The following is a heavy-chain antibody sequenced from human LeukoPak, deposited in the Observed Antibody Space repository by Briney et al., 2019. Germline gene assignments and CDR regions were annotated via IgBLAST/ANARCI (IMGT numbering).Heavy chain of an antibody. J-gene: IGHJ6*02. Sequence: APVKVSCKASGYIFSNFGLSWVRQAPGQGLEWMGWISGYNGNTNYAQKFQGRVTMTTDTSTSTAYVELRSLRSDDTAVYYCARDLSSWYYHYYGMDVWGQGTTVTVS. V-gene: IGHV1-18*01. CDR1: GYIFSNFG. CDR3: ARDLSSWYYHYYGMDV. CDR2: ISGYNGNT. D-gene: IGHD6-13*01.